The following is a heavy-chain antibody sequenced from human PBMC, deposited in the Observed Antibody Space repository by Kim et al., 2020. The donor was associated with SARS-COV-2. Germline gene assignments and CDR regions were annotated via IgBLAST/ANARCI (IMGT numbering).Heavy chain of an antibody. Sequence: GGSLRLSCAASGFTFSSYAMSWVRQAPGKGLEWVSAISGSGGSTYYADSVKGRFTISRDNSKNTLYLQMNSLRAEDTAVYYCANDRRGYNRPFYYGMDVWGQGTTVTVSS. D-gene: IGHD1-20*01. CDR3: ANDRRGYNRPFYYGMDV. V-gene: IGHV3-23*01. CDR1: GFTFSSYA. J-gene: IGHJ6*02. CDR2: ISGSGGST.